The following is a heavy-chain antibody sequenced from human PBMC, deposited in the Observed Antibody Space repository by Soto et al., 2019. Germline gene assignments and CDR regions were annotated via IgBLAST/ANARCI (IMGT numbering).Heavy chain of an antibody. D-gene: IGHD2-2*01. J-gene: IGHJ4*02. V-gene: IGHV3-23*01. CDR3: AKLPAAQSYFDF. CDR2: ISGSGGST. Sequence: EVQLLDSGGGLVQPGGSLRLYCAASGFTFITCAMSWVRQAPGKGLEWVSIISGSGGSTYYPDSVKGRFTISRDNSKNTLYLQMNSLRADDTAVYYCAKLPAAQSYFDFWGQGTLVTVSS. CDR1: GFTFITCA.